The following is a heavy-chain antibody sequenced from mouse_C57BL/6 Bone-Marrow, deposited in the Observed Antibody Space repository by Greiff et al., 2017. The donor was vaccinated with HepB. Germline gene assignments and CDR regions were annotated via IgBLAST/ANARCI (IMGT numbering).Heavy chain of an antibody. Sequence: QVQLKQSGAELVRPGTSVKVSCKASGYAFTNYLIEWVKQRPGQGLEWIGVINPGSGGTNYNEKFKGKATLTADKSSSTAYMQLSSLTSEDSAVYCCARGIYYDYDAFAYWGQGTLVTVSA. CDR2: INPGSGGT. CDR3: ARGIYYDYDAFAY. CDR1: GYAFTNYL. V-gene: IGHV1-54*01. D-gene: IGHD2-4*01. J-gene: IGHJ3*01.